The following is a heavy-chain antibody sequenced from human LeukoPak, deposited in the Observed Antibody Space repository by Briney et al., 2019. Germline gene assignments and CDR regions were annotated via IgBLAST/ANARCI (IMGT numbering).Heavy chain of an antibody. V-gene: IGHV3-48*02. CDR1: GFTFNTYD. D-gene: IGHD2/OR15-2a*01. CDR2: ISSNSGIT. Sequence: GGSLRLSCAASGFTFNTYDMNWVHQAPGRGLEWVSYISSNSGITNYADSVKGRFTISRDNAKKSLYLQMNSLRDEDTAVYYCARILNYWGQGTLVTVSS. CDR3: ARILNY. J-gene: IGHJ4*02.